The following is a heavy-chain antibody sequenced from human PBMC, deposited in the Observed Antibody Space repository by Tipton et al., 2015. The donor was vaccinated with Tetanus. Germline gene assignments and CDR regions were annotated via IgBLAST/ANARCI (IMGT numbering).Heavy chain of an antibody. Sequence: TLSLTCTVTGDSISSSRFYWGWVRLAPGKGPEWIGYIYYSGTTQYNPSLKSRVTISVDTSKNQISLKLSSVTAADTAVYYCATRPAGADWYAYFDYWGQGTLVTVSS. D-gene: IGHD3/OR15-3a*01. V-gene: IGHV4-61*05. CDR1: GDSISSSRFY. CDR2: IYYSGTT. CDR3: ATRPAGADWYAYFDY. J-gene: IGHJ4*02.